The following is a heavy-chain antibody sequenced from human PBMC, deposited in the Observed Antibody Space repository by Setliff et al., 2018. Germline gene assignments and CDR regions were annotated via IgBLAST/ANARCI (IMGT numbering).Heavy chain of an antibody. Sequence: GGSLRLSCAASGFTFNNAWMRWVRQDPGKGREWIGRIKSNSDGGATDYAAAVKGRFTISRDDSKNTLYLQMTSLKTEDTAVYYCTTDVPGSYYQEIHYWGQGTLVTVSS. J-gene: IGHJ4*02. V-gene: IGHV3-15*01. D-gene: IGHD1-26*01. CDR2: IKSNSDGGAT. CDR3: TTDVPGSYYQEIHY. CDR1: GFTFNNAW.